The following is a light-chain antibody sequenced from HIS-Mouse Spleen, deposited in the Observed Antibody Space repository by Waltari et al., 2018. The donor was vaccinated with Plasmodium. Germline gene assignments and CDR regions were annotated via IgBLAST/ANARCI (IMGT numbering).Light chain of an antibody. CDR1: ALPTQY. CDR2: KDS. Sequence: SYELTQPPSVSVSPGQTARITCPGDALPTQYAYWYQQKPGQAPVLVISKDSERPSGIPERFSGSSSGTTVTLTISGVQAEDEADYYCQSADSSGTYWVFGGGTKLTVL. V-gene: IGLV3-25*03. J-gene: IGLJ3*02. CDR3: QSADSSGTYWV.